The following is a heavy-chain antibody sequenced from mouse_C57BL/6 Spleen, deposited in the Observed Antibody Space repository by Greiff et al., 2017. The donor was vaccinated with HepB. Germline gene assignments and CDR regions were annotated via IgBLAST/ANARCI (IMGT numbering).Heavy chain of an antibody. Sequence: VQLQQSGAELAKPGASVKLSCKASGYTFTSYWMHWVKQRPGQGLEWIGYINPSSGYTKYNQKFKDKATLTADKSSSTAYMQLSSLTYEDSAVYYGARCDTTTKYYFDYWGQGTTLTVSS. V-gene: IGHV1-7*01. CDR2: INPSSGYT. CDR3: ARCDTTTKYYFDY. CDR1: GYTFTSYW. D-gene: IGHD1-1*01. J-gene: IGHJ2*01.